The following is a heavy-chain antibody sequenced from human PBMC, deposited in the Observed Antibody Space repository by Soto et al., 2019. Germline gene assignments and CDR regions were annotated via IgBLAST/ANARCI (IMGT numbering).Heavy chain of an antibody. D-gene: IGHD2-15*01. CDR3: ARTNPLDIVVVVAATNSQNYFDY. CDR2: INHSGST. CDR1: GGSFSGYY. J-gene: IGHJ4*02. Sequence: PSETLSLTCAVYGGSFSGYYWSWIRQPPGKGLEWIGEINHSGSTNYNPSLKSRVTISVDTSKNQFSLKLSSVTAADTAVYYCARTNPLDIVVVVAATNSQNYFDYWGQGTLVTV. V-gene: IGHV4-34*01.